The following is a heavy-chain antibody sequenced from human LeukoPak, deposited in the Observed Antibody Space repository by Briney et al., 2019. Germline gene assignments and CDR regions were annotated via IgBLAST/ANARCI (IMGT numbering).Heavy chain of an antibody. V-gene: IGHV1-69*04. J-gene: IGHJ4*02. CDR1: GGTFSSYA. Sequence: ASVKVSCKASGGTFSSYAISWVRQAPGQGLEWMGRIIPILGIANYAQKFQGRVTITADKSTSTAYMELSSLRSEDTAMYYCARVYSSSHYFDYWGQGTLVTVSS. D-gene: IGHD6-13*01. CDR3: ARVYSSSHYFDY. CDR2: IIPILGIA.